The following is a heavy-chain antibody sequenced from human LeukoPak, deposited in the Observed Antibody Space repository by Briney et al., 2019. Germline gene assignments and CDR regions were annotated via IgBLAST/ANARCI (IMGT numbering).Heavy chain of an antibody. D-gene: IGHD2-2*01. CDR3: ARAVVPAAIGLGYFDY. J-gene: IGHJ4*02. CDR2: ISSSSSTI. V-gene: IGHV3-48*04. Sequence: GGSLRLSCAASGFTFSSYSMNWVRQAPGKGLEWVSYISSSSSTIYYADSVKGRLTISRDNAKNSLYLQMNSLRAEDTAVYYCARAVVPAAIGLGYFDYWGQGTLVTVSS. CDR1: GFTFSSYS.